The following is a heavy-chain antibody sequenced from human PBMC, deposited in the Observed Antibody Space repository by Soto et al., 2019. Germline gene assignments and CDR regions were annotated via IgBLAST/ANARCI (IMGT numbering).Heavy chain of an antibody. CDR2: IIPIFGTA. Sequence: QVQLVQSGAEVKKPGSSVKVSCKASGGTFSSYAISWVRQAPGQGLEWMGGIIPIFGTANYPQKFQGRVTITAAESTSTAYMELSSLRSEDTAVYYCAREGASGSHIGYWGQGTLVTVYS. CDR3: AREGASGSHIGY. V-gene: IGHV1-69*01. CDR1: GGTFSSYA. J-gene: IGHJ4*02. D-gene: IGHD3-22*01.